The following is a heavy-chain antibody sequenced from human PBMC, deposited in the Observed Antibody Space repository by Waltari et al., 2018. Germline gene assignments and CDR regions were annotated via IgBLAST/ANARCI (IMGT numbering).Heavy chain of an antibody. CDR3: ARGLITMVRGVLGAYFDY. CDR1: GGSFSGYY. CDR2: INHSGST. D-gene: IGHD3-10*01. V-gene: IGHV4-34*01. Sequence: QVQLQQWGAGLLKPSETLSLTCAVYGGSFSGYYWSWIRQPPGKGLEWVGEINHSGSTNYNPSLKSRVTISVDTSKNQFSLKLSSVTAADTAVYYCARGLITMVRGVLGAYFDYWGQGTLVTVSS. J-gene: IGHJ4*02.